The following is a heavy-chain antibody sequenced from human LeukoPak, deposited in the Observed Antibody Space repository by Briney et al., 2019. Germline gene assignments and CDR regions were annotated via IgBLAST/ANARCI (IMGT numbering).Heavy chain of an antibody. CDR1: GLSSSSYT. CDR2: ISRSSSTI. D-gene: IGHD3-16*01. CDR3: AKNANGYGYGAFDI. J-gene: IGHJ3*02. V-gene: IGHV3-48*01. Sequence: GGSLRLSXAASGLSSSSYTMNWVRQAPGKGLEWLSYISRSSSTIHYADSVKGRFTISRDNAKNSLYLQMNSLRVEDTAVYFCAKNANGYGYGAFDIWGQGTMVTVSS.